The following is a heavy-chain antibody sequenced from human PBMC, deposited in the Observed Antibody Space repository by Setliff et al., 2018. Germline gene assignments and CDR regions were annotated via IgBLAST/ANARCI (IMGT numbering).Heavy chain of an antibody. J-gene: IGHJ3*02. Sequence: PGGSLRLSCVVSGFSFSRHRMSWVRQAPGKGLEWVADIKQDGSTKYYLDSVKSRFTISRDNAKRSLYLQMNGLRADDTGVYYCVRDDADNYDAFDNWGQGTLVTVSS. D-gene: IGHD3-22*01. V-gene: IGHV3-7*01. CDR2: IKQDGSTK. CDR1: GFSFSRHR. CDR3: VRDDADNYDAFDN.